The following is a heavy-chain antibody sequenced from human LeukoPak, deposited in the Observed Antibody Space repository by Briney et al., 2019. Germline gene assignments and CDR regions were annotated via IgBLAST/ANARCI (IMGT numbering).Heavy chain of an antibody. D-gene: IGHD1-1*01. CDR3: AGGLERRPPHY. CDR1: GYTFTGSY. J-gene: IGHJ4*02. CDR2: INPNSGGT. Sequence: GASVKVSCRASGYTFTGSYIHWVRQAPGQGLEWMGWINPNSGGTNYAQKFQGRVTITVDESTTTAYMEVRSLRSDDTAVYFCAGGLERRPPHYWGQGTLVTVSS. V-gene: IGHV1-2*02.